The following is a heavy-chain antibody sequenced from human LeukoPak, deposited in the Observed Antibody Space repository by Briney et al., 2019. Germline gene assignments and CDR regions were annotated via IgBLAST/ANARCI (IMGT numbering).Heavy chain of an antibody. V-gene: IGHV5-51*01. CDR3: ARQSTTSSPSDY. CDR2: IYPGDSDT. CDR1: GYIFTTYW. D-gene: IGHD4-17*01. Sequence: GGSLQISCKTSGYIFTTYWIAWVRQVPGKGLEWMGIIYPGDSDTRYSPSFQGQVTISADKSINTAYLQWSSLKASDTAMYYCARQSTTSSPSDYWGQGTLVTVSS. J-gene: IGHJ4*02.